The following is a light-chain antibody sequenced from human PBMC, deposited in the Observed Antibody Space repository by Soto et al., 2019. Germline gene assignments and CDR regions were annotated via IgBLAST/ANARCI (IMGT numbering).Light chain of an antibody. CDR2: DAS. CDR3: QQYGRSPGLLT. Sequence: EIVLTQSPATLSLSPGERATLSCRASQSVSSYLAWYQQKPGQAPRLLIYDASNRATGIPARFSGSGSGTDFTLTISSLEPEDFAVYYCQQYGRSPGLLTFGPGTQVDIK. CDR1: QSVSSY. V-gene: IGKV3-11*01. J-gene: IGKJ3*01.